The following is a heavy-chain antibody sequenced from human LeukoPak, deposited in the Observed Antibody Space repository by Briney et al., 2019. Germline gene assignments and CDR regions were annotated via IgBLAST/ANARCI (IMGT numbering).Heavy chain of an antibody. V-gene: IGHV3-7*01. J-gene: IGHJ4*02. CDR1: GFTFSSYW. D-gene: IGHD2-15*01. Sequence: GGSLRLSCAASGFTFSSYWMSWVRQAPGKGLEWVANIKQDGSEKYYVDSVKGRFTISRDNAKNSLYLQMNSLRAEDTAVYYCARDPHAANFRYYFEYWGQGTPLTVSS. CDR3: ARDPHAANFRYYFEY. CDR2: IKQDGSEK.